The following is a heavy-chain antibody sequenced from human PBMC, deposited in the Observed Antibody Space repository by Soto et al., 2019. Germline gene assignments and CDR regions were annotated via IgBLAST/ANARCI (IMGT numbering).Heavy chain of an antibody. CDR1: GFTFSSYG. J-gene: IGHJ4*02. CDR3: AKDRSPMIVVATIDY. Sequence: QVQLVESGGGVVQPGRSLRLSCAASGFTFSSYGMHWVRQAPGKGLEWVAVISYDGSNKYYADSVKGRFTISRDNSKNTLYLQMNSLRAEDTAVYYCAKDRSPMIVVATIDYWGQGTLVTVSS. D-gene: IGHD3-22*01. CDR2: ISYDGSNK. V-gene: IGHV3-30*18.